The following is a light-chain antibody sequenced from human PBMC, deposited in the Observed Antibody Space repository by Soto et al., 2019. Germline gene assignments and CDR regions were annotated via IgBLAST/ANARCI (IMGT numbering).Light chain of an antibody. V-gene: IGLV3-21*04. Sequence: SYELTQPPSVSVAPGKTARITCGGNNIGSKSVHWYQQKPGQAPVVVIYYDKDRPSGIPERFSGSNSGNTATLTISGVEAGDEADYYCQVWDTNSDHPVFGGGTKLTVL. CDR2: YDK. CDR1: NIGSKS. CDR3: QVWDTNSDHPV. J-gene: IGLJ2*01.